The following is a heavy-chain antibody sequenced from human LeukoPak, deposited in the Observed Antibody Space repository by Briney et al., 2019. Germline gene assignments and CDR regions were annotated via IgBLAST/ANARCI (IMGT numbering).Heavy chain of an antibody. CDR3: TTDLAITMVRGGIGDAFDI. V-gene: IGHV3-15*01. CDR1: GFTFSSCG. Sequence: GRSLRLSCAASGFTFSSCGMHWVRQAPGKGLEWVGRIKSKTDGGTTDYAAPVKGRFTISRDDSQNTLYLQMNSLKTEDTAVYYCTTDLAITMVRGGIGDAFDIWGQGTMVTVSS. D-gene: IGHD3-10*01. J-gene: IGHJ3*02. CDR2: IKSKTDGGTT.